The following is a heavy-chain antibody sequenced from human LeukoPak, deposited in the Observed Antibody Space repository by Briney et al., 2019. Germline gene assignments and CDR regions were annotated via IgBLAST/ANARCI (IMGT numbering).Heavy chain of an antibody. D-gene: IGHD4-11*01. CDR2: INGGGVNT. CDR3: AKDLYSNYGPADY. J-gene: IGHJ4*02. V-gene: IGHV3-23*01. CDR1: AFIFSGHW. Sequence: GGSLRLSCEGSAFIFSGHWMNWVRQTPGKGLEWVSTINGGGVNTHYADSVGGRFTISRDNSKNTLFLQMNSLRDEDTAVYYCAKDLYSNYGPADYWGQGNLVTVSS.